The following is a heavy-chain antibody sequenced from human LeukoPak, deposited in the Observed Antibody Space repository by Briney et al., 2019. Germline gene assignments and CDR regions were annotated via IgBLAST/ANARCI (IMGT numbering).Heavy chain of an antibody. CDR3: AISRSWYGGFFDD. CDR2: ILNDGSNK. CDR1: GFTFSRYG. V-gene: IGHV3-30*03. D-gene: IGHD6-13*01. Sequence: GRSLRLSCAASGFTFSRYGMHWVRHAPGKGPEWVTGILNDGSNKYYADSVKGRFTISRDNSKNTLYLQMNSLRAEDTAVYYCAISRSWYGGFFDDWGQGTLVTVSS. J-gene: IGHJ4*02.